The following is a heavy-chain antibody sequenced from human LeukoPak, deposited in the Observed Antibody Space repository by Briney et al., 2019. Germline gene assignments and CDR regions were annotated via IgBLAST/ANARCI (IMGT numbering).Heavy chain of an antibody. CDR1: GFTFTTYS. Sequence: PGGSLRLSCAASGFTFTTYSMNWVRQAPGKGLEWVSYISGSSGRIYYADSVKGRFTISRDNAKNSLYLQMNSLRVEDTAVYYCARLDPGNTVTYFDYWGPGTLVTVSS. V-gene: IGHV3-48*01. CDR3: ARLDPGNTVTYFDY. CDR2: ISGSSGRI. J-gene: IGHJ4*02. D-gene: IGHD4-17*01.